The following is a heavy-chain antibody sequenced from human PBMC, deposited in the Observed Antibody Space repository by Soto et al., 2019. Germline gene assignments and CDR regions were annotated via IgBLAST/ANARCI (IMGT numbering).Heavy chain of an antibody. Sequence: ASVNVSCKASGYTFTSYGISWVRQAPGQGLEWMGWISAYNGNTNYAQKLQGRVTMTTDTSTSTAYMELRSLRSDDTAVYYCARDIEGGSGGSRNWFDPWGQGTLVTVSS. CDR1: GYTFTSYG. CDR2: ISAYNGNT. V-gene: IGHV1-18*01. D-gene: IGHD2-15*01. J-gene: IGHJ5*02. CDR3: ARDIEGGSGGSRNWFDP.